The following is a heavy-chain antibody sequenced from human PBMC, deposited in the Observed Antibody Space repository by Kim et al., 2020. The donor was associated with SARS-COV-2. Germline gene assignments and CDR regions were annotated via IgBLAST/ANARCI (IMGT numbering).Heavy chain of an antibody. Sequence: SETLSLTCTVSGGSISSSSYYWGWIRQPPGKGLEWIGSIYYSGSTYYNPSLKSRVTISVDTSKNQFSLKLSSVTAADTAVYYCARLYSSSWYGRFFDYWGQGTLVTVSS. J-gene: IGHJ4*02. CDR2: IYYSGST. V-gene: IGHV4-39*07. CDR1: GGSISSSSYY. CDR3: ARLYSSSWYGRFFDY. D-gene: IGHD6-13*01.